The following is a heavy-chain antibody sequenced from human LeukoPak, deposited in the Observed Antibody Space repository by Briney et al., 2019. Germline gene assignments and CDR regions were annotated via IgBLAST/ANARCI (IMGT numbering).Heavy chain of an antibody. CDR3: ARSIGLTGGGVDV. CDR2: ITDSGNTI. D-gene: IGHD3-9*01. V-gene: IGHV3-11*01. Sequence: GGSLRLSCAASGFTFSDYNMNWVRQAPGKGLEGVSYITDSGNTIHYADSVKGRFTISRDNAKNSLYLQMNSLRAEDTAVYYCARSIGLTGGGVDVWGQGTTVTVSS. J-gene: IGHJ6*02. CDR1: GFTFSDYN.